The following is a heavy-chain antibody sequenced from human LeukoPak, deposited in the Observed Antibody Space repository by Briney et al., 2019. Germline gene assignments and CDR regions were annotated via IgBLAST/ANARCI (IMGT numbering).Heavy chain of an antibody. J-gene: IGHJ4*02. CDR3: AKESGKFDY. CDR1: GFTFSSYG. V-gene: IGHV3-33*06. Sequence: GGSLRLSCAASGFTFSSYGMHWVRQAPGKGLEWVAVIWYDGSNKYYADSVKGRFTISRDNSKNTVYLQMNSLRAEDTAVYYCAKESGKFDYWGQGTLVAVSS. CDR2: IWYDGSNK.